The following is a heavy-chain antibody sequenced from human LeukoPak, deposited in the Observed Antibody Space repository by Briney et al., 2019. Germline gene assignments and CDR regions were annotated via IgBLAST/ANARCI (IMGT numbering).Heavy chain of an antibody. CDR2: MNPNSGNT. CDR1: GYTFTSYD. Sequence: ASVKVSCKASGYTFTSYDINWVRQATGQGREWMGWMNPNSGNTGYAQKFQGRVTMTRNTSISTAYMELSSLRSEDTAVYYCARQKTKASSAFDPWGQGTLVTVSS. J-gene: IGHJ5*02. CDR3: ARQKTKASSAFDP. V-gene: IGHV1-8*01. D-gene: IGHD2-21*01.